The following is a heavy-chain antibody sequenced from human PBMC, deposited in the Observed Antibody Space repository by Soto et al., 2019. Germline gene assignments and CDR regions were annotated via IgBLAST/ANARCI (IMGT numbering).Heavy chain of an antibody. CDR2: ISGTSDSI. D-gene: IGHD6-13*01. J-gene: IGHJ4*02. Sequence: LRLSCAASGFPFSDYYMSWIRQVPGKGLEWVAYISGTSDSIPYADSVKGRFTISRDNAKNSLYLQMNSLRAEDTAVYYCARVGVVTAAGTSDYWGQGTLVTVSS. CDR1: GFPFSDYY. V-gene: IGHV3-11*06. CDR3: ARVGVVTAAGTSDY.